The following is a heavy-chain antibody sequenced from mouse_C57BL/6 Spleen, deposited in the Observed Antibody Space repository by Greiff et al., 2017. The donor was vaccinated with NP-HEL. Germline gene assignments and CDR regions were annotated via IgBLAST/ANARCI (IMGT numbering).Heavy chain of an antibody. CDR1: GYTFTTYP. CDR3: ARSGYSNYPAWFAY. J-gene: IGHJ3*01. D-gene: IGHD2-5*01. Sequence: QVQLKESGAELVKPGASMKMSYKASGYTFTTYPIEWMKQNHGKSLEWIGNFHPYNDDTKYNEKFKDKATLTVDKSSSTAYMQLSSLTSEDSAVYYCARSGYSNYPAWFAYWGQGTLVTVSA. CDR2: FHPYNDDT. V-gene: IGHV1-47*01.